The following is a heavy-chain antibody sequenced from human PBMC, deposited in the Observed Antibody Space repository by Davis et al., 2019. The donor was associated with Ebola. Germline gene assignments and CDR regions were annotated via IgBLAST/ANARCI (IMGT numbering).Heavy chain of an antibody. CDR1: GYTFTSYA. Sequence: ASVKVSCKASGYTFTSYAMNWVRQAPGQGLEWMGWMNPKTGNTGYAQKFQGRVTMTRDTSITTAYMELSSLTSEDTAVYYCVRYPPSNWNEFDYWGQGTLVTVSS. D-gene: IGHD1-20*01. CDR3: VRYPPSNWNEFDY. CDR2: MNPKTGNT. J-gene: IGHJ4*02. V-gene: IGHV1-8*02.